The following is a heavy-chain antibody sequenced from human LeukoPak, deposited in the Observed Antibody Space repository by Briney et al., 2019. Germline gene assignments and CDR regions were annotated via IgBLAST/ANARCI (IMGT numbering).Heavy chain of an antibody. CDR2: IYWNDDK. J-gene: IGHJ4*02. CDR3: AHRRPGYYFDY. CDR1: EFSPSTSGVG. Sequence: SGPTLVKPTQTLTLTCTFSEFSPSTSGVGVGWIRQPPGKALEWLAPIYWNDDKRYSPSLKSRLTITKDTSKNQVVLTMTNMDPVDTATYYCAHRRPGYYFDYWGQGTLVTVSS. V-gene: IGHV2-5*01.